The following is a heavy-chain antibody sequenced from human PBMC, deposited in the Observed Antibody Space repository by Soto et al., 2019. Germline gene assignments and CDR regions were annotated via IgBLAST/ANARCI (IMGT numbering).Heavy chain of an antibody. Sequence: GASVKVSCKASGYTFTSYAMHWVRQAPGQRLEWMGWINAGNGNTKYSQKFQGRVTITRDTSASTAYMELRSLRSEDTAVYYCARDHTTNYARSDYWGQGTLVTVSS. V-gene: IGHV1-3*01. CDR2: INAGNGNT. J-gene: IGHJ4*02. D-gene: IGHD1-7*01. CDR3: ARDHTTNYARSDY. CDR1: GYTFTSYA.